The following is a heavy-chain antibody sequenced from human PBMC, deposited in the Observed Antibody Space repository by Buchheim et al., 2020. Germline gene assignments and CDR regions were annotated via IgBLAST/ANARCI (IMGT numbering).Heavy chain of an antibody. D-gene: IGHD6-19*01. J-gene: IGHJ4*02. Sequence: QLVESGGGVVQPGRSLRLSCAASGFTFSSYGMHWVRQAPGKGLEWVAVISYDGSNEYYADSVKGRFTISRDNSKNPLYLQMNSRRAEDTAVYYCAKESIGSGWSFDYWGQGTL. CDR1: GFTFSSYG. V-gene: IGHV3-30*18. CDR2: ISYDGSNE. CDR3: AKESIGSGWSFDY.